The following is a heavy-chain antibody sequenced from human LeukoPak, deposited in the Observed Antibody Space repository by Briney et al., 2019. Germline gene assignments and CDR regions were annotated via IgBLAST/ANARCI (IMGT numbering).Heavy chain of an antibody. CDR2: IRSSGSTR. CDR3: ARHGAPDAFDI. D-gene: IGHD4-17*01. Sequence: GGSLRLSCAGSGFTFSSYEMNWVRQGPGKGLEWVSNIRSSGSTRHYADSVKGRFTISRDNAKSSLYLQMNSLRAEDTAVYYCARHGAPDAFDIWGQGTMVTVSS. CDR1: GFTFSSYE. J-gene: IGHJ3*02. V-gene: IGHV3-48*03.